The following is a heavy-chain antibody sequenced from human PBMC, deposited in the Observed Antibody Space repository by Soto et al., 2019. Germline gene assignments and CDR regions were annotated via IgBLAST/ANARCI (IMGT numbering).Heavy chain of an antibody. Sequence: KLPGASVKVSCKASGYTFTSYGISWVRQAPGQGLEWMGWISAYNGNTNYAQKLQGRVTMTTDTSTGTAYMELRSLRSDDTAVYYCARVIRQWLFLPLHAFDIWGQGTMVTVSS. V-gene: IGHV1-18*01. CDR3: ARVIRQWLFLPLHAFDI. D-gene: IGHD6-19*01. J-gene: IGHJ3*02. CDR2: ISAYNGNT. CDR1: GYTFTSYG.